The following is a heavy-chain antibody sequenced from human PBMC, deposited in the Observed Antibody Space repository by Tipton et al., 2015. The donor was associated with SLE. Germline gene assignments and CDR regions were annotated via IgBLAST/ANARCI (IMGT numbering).Heavy chain of an antibody. J-gene: IGHJ4*02. CDR2: IYPGDSDT. D-gene: IGHD6-6*01. V-gene: IGHV5-51*03. CDR3: ARSGSSSLDQ. CDR1: GYNFYTYW. Sequence: QLVQSGAEAKKPGESLKISCEISGYNFYTYWVGWVRQLPGKGLDWVGIIYPGDSDTRYSPSFQGQVTISADKSISTVYLQWSSLKDSDTAVYYCARSGSSSLDQWGQGTLVTVSS.